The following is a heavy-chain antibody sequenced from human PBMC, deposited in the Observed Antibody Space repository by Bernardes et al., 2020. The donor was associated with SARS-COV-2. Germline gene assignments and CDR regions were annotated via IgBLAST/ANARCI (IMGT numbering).Heavy chain of an antibody. CDR1: GFTFSSYS. CDR2: ISSTRRYI. V-gene: IGHV3-21*01. CDR3: ARDTPDHFGRVIFPSLYGMDV. D-gene: IGHD3-3*01. J-gene: IGHJ6*02. Sequence: GGSLRLSCAASGFTFSSYSMNWVRQAPGKGLEWVSSISSTRRYIYYTDSVKGRFTISRDNAKNSLYLQMNSLRAEDTAVYYCARDTPDHFGRVIFPSLYGMDVWGQGTTVTVSS.